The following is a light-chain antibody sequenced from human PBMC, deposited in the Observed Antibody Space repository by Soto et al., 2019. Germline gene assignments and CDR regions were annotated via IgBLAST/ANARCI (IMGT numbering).Light chain of an antibody. CDR1: QSINTW. CDR2: KAS. J-gene: IGKJ1*01. Sequence: DSQLTQSPSTLSASVGDRVTITCRASQSINTWLAWYQQKPGKAPKLLIYKASSLESGVPSRFSGSGSGTEFTLTISSLQPDDFATYYCQQHNSYRTFGQGTKV. CDR3: QQHNSYRT. V-gene: IGKV1-5*03.